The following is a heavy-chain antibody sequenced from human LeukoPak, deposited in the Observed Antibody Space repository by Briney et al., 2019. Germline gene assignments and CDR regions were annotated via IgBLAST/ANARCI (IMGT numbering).Heavy chain of an antibody. D-gene: IGHD4-23*01. J-gene: IGHJ4*02. CDR2: IHYSGST. CDR1: GGSIRSDY. Sequence: SASLYLTCTVSGGSIRSDYWSWVRQPPGQGLEWIGYIHYSGSTNYNASLKRRLTMSVDMSKNQFSLKVTSVTAADTAVYYCARLGRKTTVVPPDFDCWGQGTLVTVSS. V-gene: IGHV4-59*01. CDR3: ARLGRKTTVVPPDFDC.